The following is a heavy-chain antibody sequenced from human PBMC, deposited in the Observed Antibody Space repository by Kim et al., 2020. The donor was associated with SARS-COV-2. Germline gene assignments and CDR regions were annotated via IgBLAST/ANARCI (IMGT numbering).Heavy chain of an antibody. CDR3: ARDPRSSSWYGYYGMDV. CDR1: GYTFTSYY. D-gene: IGHD6-13*01. CDR2: INPSGGST. Sequence: ASVKVSCKASGYTFTSYYMHWVRQAPGQGLEWMGIINPSGGSTSYAQKFQGRVTMTRDTSTSTVYMELSSLRSEDTAVYYCARDPRSSSWYGYYGMDVWGQGTTVTVSS. J-gene: IGHJ6*02. V-gene: IGHV1-46*01.